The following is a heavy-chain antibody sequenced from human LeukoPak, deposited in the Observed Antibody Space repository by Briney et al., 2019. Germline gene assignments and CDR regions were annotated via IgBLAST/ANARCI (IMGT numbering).Heavy chain of an antibody. CDR2: IYYSGST. CDR3: ARLSRGYSYGLVDGMDV. J-gene: IGHJ6*02. Sequence: SETLSLTCTVSGGSISSSSYYWGWVRQPPGTGLEWVGSIYYSGSTYYNPSLKSRVTISVNTWKNQFCLKVRSVTAADAAGYSGARLSRGYSYGLVDGMDVWGQGTTVTVSS. CDR1: GGSISSSSYY. V-gene: IGHV4-39*01. D-gene: IGHD5-18*01.